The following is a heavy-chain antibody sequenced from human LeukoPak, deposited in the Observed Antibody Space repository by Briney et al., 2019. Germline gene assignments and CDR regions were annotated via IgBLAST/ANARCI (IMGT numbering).Heavy chain of an antibody. V-gene: IGHV4-59*01. D-gene: IGHD2-8*01. CDR2: IYYSGST. Sequence: SETLSLTCTVSGGSISSYYWSWIRQPPGKGLEWIGYIYYSGSTNYNPSLKSRVTISVDTSKNQFSLKLSSVTAAGTAVYYCARLSDMVYATYYFDYWGQGTLVTVSS. J-gene: IGHJ4*02. CDR3: ARLSDMVYATYYFDY. CDR1: GGSISSYY.